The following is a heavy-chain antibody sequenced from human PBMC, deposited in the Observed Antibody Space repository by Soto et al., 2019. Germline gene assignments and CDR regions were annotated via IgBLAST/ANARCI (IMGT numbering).Heavy chain of an antibody. Sequence: SETLSLTCTVSGGSISSGGYYWSWIRQHPGKGLEWIGYIYYSGSTYYNPSLKSRVTISVDTSKNHFSLKLSSVTAADTAVYYCARDQRKADFWSGYKNWFDPWSQGTLVTVSS. CDR3: ARDQRKADFWSGYKNWFDP. CDR1: GGSISSGGYY. D-gene: IGHD3-3*01. CDR2: IYYSGST. J-gene: IGHJ5*02. V-gene: IGHV4-31*03.